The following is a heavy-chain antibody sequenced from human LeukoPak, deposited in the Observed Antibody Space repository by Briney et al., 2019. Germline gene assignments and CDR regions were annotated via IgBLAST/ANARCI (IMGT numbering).Heavy chain of an antibody. CDR3: ARDRHSGWNVYYYGMDV. CDR1: GFTFSSYA. V-gene: IGHV3-30-3*01. J-gene: IGHJ6*02. Sequence: GGSLGLSCAASGFTFSSYAMHWVRQAPGKGLEWVAVISYDGSNKYYADSVKGRFTISRDNSKNTLYLQMNSLRAEDTAVYYCARDRHSGWNVYYYGMDVWGQGTTVTVSS. CDR2: ISYDGSNK. D-gene: IGHD1-1*01.